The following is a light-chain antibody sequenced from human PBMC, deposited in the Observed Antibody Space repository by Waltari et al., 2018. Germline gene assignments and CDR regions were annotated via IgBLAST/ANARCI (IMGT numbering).Light chain of an antibody. V-gene: IGKV3-15*01. CDR2: GAS. CDR1: QSVSSN. Sequence: EIVMTQSPATLSVSPGERATLSCRASQSVSSNLAWYQQKPGQAPGLRIYGASTRATGIPARFSGSGSGTEFTLTISSLQSEDFAVYYCQQYNNWPWTFGQGTKVEIK. J-gene: IGKJ1*01. CDR3: QQYNNWPWT.